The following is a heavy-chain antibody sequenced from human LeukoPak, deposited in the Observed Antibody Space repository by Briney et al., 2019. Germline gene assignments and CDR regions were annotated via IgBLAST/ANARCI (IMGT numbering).Heavy chain of an antibody. J-gene: IGHJ4*02. D-gene: IGHD5-12*01. Sequence: PGGSLRLSCAASGLTFSSHGMHWVRQAPGKGLEWVAVISYDGSNKYYADSVKGRFTISRDNSKNTLYLQMNSLRAEDTAVYYCAKDRLRVATIPYSYFDYWGQGTLVTVSS. V-gene: IGHV3-30*18. CDR3: AKDRLRVATIPYSYFDY. CDR1: GLTFSSHG. CDR2: ISYDGSNK.